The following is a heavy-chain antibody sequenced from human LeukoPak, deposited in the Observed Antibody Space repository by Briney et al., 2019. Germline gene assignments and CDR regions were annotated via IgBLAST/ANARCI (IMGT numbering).Heavy chain of an antibody. CDR3: ARVVKVGRGGYTYYFDY. J-gene: IGHJ4*02. CDR2: IYYSGST. V-gene: IGHV4-31*11. Sequence: SETLSLTCGVSGGSISSGGYYWSWIRQHPGKGLEWIGYIYYSGSTYCNPSLKSRVTISVDTSKNQFSLKLSSVTAADTAVYYCARVVKVGRGGYTYYFDYWGQGTLVTVSS. CDR1: GGSISSGGYY. D-gene: IGHD5-24*01.